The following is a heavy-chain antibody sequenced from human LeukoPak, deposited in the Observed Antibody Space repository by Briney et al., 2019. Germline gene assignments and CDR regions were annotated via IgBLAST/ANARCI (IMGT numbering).Heavy chain of an antibody. CDR2: INHSGST. V-gene: IGHV4-34*01. CDR3: ARELAGYSFDY. CDR1: GGSFSGYY. Sequence: PSETLSLTCAVYGGSFSGYYWSWIRQPPGKGLEWIGEINHSGSTSYNPSLKSRVTISVDTSKNQFSLKLSSVTAADTAVYYCARELAGYSFDYWGQGTLVTVSS. D-gene: IGHD1-1*01. J-gene: IGHJ4*02.